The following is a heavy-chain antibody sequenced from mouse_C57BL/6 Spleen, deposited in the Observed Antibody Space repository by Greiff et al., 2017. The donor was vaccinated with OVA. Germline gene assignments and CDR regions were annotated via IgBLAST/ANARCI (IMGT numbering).Heavy chain of an antibody. D-gene: IGHD1-1*01. V-gene: IGHV1-15*01. CDR3: TSPYYGSSPAWFAY. J-gene: IGHJ3*01. CDR2: IDPETGGT. Sequence: QVQLQQSGAELVRPGASVTLSCKASGYTFTDYEMHWVKQTPVHGLEWIGAIDPETGGTAYNQKFKGKAILTADKSSSTAYMELRSLTSEDSAVYYGTSPYYGSSPAWFAYWGQGTLVTVSA. CDR1: GYTFTDYE.